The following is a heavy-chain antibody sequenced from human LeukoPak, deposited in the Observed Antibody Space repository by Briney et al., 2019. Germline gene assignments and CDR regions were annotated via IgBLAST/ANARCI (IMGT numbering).Heavy chain of an antibody. CDR1: GFTFDDYG. D-gene: IGHD5-24*01. CDR2: INWNGGST. J-gene: IGHJ4*02. V-gene: IGHV3-20*01. Sequence: GGSLRLSCAASGFTFDDYGMSWVRQAPGKGLEWVSGINWNGGSTGYADSVKGRFTISRDNAKNSLYLQMNSLRAEDTALYHCAREVREMATSLFDYWGQGTLVTVSS. CDR3: AREVREMATSLFDY.